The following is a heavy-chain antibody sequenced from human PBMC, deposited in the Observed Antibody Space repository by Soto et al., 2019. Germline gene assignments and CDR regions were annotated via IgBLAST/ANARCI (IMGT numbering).Heavy chain of an antibody. CDR2: ISYDGSNK. V-gene: IGHV3-30*18. CDR3: AKEYRIAVAGTFDY. D-gene: IGHD6-19*01. Sequence: GGSLRLSCAASGFTFSSYGMHWVRQAPGKGLEWVAVISYDGSNKYYADSVKGRFTISRDNSKNTLYLQMNSLRAEDTAVYYCAKEYRIAVAGTFDYCGQGTLVTVSS. J-gene: IGHJ4*02. CDR1: GFTFSSYG.